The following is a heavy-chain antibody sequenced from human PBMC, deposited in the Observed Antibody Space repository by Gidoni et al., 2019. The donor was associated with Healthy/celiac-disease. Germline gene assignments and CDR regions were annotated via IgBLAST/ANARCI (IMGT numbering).Heavy chain of an antibody. CDR3: ARDPLSSSWPHYYYGMDV. CDR2: IWYDGSNK. CDR1: GFTFSSYG. Sequence: QVQLVESGGGVVQPGRSLRLSCAASGFTFSSYGMHWVRQAPGKGLARVAVIWYDGSNKYYADSVKGRFTISRDNSKNTLYLQMNSLRAEDTAVYYCARDPLSSSWPHYYYGMDVWGQGTTVTVSS. V-gene: IGHV3-33*01. D-gene: IGHD6-13*01. J-gene: IGHJ6*02.